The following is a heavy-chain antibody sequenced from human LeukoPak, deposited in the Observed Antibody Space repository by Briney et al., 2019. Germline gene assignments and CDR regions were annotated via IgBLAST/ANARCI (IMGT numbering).Heavy chain of an antibody. CDR3: ATITSDYTPSDAFDI. Sequence: SVKVSCKASGYTFTSYAMHWVRQAPGQRLEWMGWINAGNGNTKYSQKFQGRVTITRDTSASTAYMELSSLRSEDTAVYYCATITSDYTPSDAFDIWAKGQWSPSLQ. D-gene: IGHD2-2*02. CDR2: INAGNGNT. V-gene: IGHV1-3*01. J-gene: IGHJ3*02. CDR1: GYTFTSYA.